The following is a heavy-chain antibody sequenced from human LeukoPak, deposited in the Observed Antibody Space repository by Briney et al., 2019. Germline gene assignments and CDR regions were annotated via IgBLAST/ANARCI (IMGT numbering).Heavy chain of an antibody. Sequence: GGSLRLSCAASGFAFSIYSMNWVRQAPGKGLEWVSYISLSNSTIYYADSVKGRFTISRDNAKNSLYLQMNRLRDEDAAVYYCARDRFTMVRGVIDFWGQGTLVTVSS. CDR3: ARDRFTMVRGVIDF. D-gene: IGHD3-10*01. V-gene: IGHV3-48*02. CDR2: ISLSNSTI. CDR1: GFAFSIYS. J-gene: IGHJ4*02.